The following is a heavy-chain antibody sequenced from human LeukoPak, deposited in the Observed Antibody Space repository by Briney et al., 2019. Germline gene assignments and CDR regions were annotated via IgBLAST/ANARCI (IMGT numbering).Heavy chain of an antibody. V-gene: IGHV5-51*01. J-gene: IGHJ5*02. D-gene: IGHD2-2*03. Sequence: GESLKISCKSSGYSFTTYWIGWVCQMPGKGLEWMGIIYPGDSDTIYSPSFQGQVTISADKSMSTAYLQWGSLKASDTAMYYCARHGGGYCRSTSCYLFDPWGQGTLVTVSS. CDR1: GYSFTTYW. CDR3: ARHGGGYCRSTSCYLFDP. CDR2: IYPGDSDT.